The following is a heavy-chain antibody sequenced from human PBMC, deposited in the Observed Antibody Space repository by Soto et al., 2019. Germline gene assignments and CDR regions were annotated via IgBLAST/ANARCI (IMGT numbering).Heavy chain of an antibody. D-gene: IGHD3-3*01. V-gene: IGHV4-34*01. Sequence: SETLSLTCAVYGGSFSGYYWSWIRQPPGKGLEWIGEINHSGSTNYNPSLKSRVTISVDTSKNQFSLKLSSVTAADTAVYYCSRCGWLPFFGVVQDYYGTDVWGPGIMVTV. CDR2: INHSGST. CDR3: SRCGWLPFFGVVQDYYGTDV. CDR1: GGSFSGYY. J-gene: IGHJ6*02.